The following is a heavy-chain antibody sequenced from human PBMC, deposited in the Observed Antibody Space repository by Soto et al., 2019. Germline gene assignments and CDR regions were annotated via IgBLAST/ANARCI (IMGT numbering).Heavy chain of an antibody. J-gene: IGHJ6*02. Sequence: ASVKVSCKASGYTFTSYGISWVRQAPGQGLEWMGWISAYNGNTNYAQKLQGRVTMTTDTSTSTAYMELRSLRSDDTAVYYCARSRVRDYDFWSGYPEYGMDVWGQGTTVTVSS. D-gene: IGHD3-3*01. CDR1: GYTFTSYG. V-gene: IGHV1-18*01. CDR3: ARSRVRDYDFWSGYPEYGMDV. CDR2: ISAYNGNT.